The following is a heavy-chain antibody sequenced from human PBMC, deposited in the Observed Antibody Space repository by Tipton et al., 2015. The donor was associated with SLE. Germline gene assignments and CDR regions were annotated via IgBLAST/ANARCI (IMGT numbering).Heavy chain of an antibody. CDR2: ISYDGSNK. CDR3: ARDLFGSGGAFDI. V-gene: IGHV3-30*14. D-gene: IGHD3-10*01. CDR1: GFTFSRYA. J-gene: IGHJ3*02. Sequence: SLRLSCAASGFTFSRYAMHWVRQAPGKGLEWVAVISYDGSNKYYADSVKGRFTISRDSAKNMLYLQMNSLRAEDTAVYYCARDLFGSGGAFDIWGQGTMVTVSS.